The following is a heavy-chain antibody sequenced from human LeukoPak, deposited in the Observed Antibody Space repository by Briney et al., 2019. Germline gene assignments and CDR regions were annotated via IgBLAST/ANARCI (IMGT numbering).Heavy chain of an antibody. CDR2: INSCSSTR. CDR3: VRVNRGAVKFDS. Sequence: GGSLTLSCAASVFPFSTCNMQWVRQAPGRGVEWVSYINSCSSTRQYADSVKGRFPTSREHAKNSLYLQMNSLRDEDRAEYYCVRVNRGAVKFDSGGEGTLVTVPS. J-gene: IGHJ4*02. V-gene: IGHV3-48*02. CDR1: VFPFSTCN. D-gene: IGHD3-10*01.